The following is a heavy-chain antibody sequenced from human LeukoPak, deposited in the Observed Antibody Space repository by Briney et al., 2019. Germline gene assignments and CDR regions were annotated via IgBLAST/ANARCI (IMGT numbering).Heavy chain of an antibody. CDR1: GYSFTSFG. V-gene: IGHV1-18*03. Sequence: ASVKVSCKASGYSFTSFGISWVRRAPGQGLEWMGWISPYNGNTRYAQKFQGRVAMTTDTSTTTAYMELRGLRFNDMAVYYCARAGSGSGWYFDYWGQGTLVTVSS. CDR2: ISPYNGNT. CDR3: ARAGSGSGWYFDY. D-gene: IGHD6-19*01. J-gene: IGHJ4*02.